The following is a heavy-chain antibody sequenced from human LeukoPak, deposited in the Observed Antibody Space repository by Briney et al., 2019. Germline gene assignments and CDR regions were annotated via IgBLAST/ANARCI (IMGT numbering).Heavy chain of an antibody. J-gene: IGHJ4*02. Sequence: GGSLRLSCAASGFTFSSYAMNWVRQAPGKGLEWVSSISSSSSYIYYADSVKGRFTISRDNAKNSLYLQMNSLRAEDTAVYYCASGEVGATYFDYWGQGTLVTVP. V-gene: IGHV3-21*01. CDR1: GFTFSSYA. CDR2: ISSSSSYI. D-gene: IGHD1-26*01. CDR3: ASGEVGATYFDY.